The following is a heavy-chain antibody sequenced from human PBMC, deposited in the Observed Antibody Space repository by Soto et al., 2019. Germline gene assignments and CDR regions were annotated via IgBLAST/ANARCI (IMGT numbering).Heavy chain of an antibody. J-gene: IGHJ4*02. V-gene: IGHV4-4*07. Sequence: SETLSLTCTVSGGSISSYYWSWIRQPAGKGLEWIGRIYTSGSTNYNPSLKSRVTISVDTSKNQFSLKLSSVTAADTAVYYCARGIAMIIVVERDAPDKYYLDSWGQGTLVTVSS. CDR1: GGSISSYY. CDR2: IYTSGST. D-gene: IGHD3-22*01. CDR3: ARGIAMIIVVERDAPDKYYLDS.